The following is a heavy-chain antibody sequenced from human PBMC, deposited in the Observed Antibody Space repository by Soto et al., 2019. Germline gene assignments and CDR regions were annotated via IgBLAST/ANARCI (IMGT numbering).Heavy chain of an antibody. V-gene: IGHV4-39*01. D-gene: IGHD2-15*01. J-gene: IGHJ2*01. CDR1: GGSLSSNRHF. CDR2: TYFGVNS. CDR3: ARSETGGNPHLYFDL. Sequence: QLQESGPGLAQPSETLSLTCTVSGGSLSSNRHFWAWIRQPPGKGLEWIGSTYFGVNSRSNPSLGSRVALSVDTSKNQFSLKLNSVPAADTAIYYCARSETGGNPHLYFDLWGRGTLVTVSS.